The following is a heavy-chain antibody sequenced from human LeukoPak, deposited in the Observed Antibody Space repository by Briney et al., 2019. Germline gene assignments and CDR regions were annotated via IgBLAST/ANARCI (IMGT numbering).Heavy chain of an antibody. V-gene: IGHV3-53*01. Sequence: GGSLRLSCAASGFTVSSNYMSVVRQAPGKGLEWVSVIYSGGSTYYADSVKGRFTISRDNSKNTLYLQMNSLRAEDTAVYYCARGLYYFDTSGYLYYWGQGTLVTVSS. CDR2: IYSGGST. D-gene: IGHD3-22*01. J-gene: IGHJ4*02. CDR3: ARGLYYFDTSGYLYY. CDR1: GFTVSSNY.